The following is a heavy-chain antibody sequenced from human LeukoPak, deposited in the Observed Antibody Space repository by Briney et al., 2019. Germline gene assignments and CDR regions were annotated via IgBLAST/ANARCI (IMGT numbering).Heavy chain of an antibody. J-gene: IGHJ4*02. CDR2: ISGSGGST. V-gene: IGHV3-23*01. Sequence: PGGSLRLSCAASGFTFSNYAMSWVRQAPGKGLEWVSAISGSGGSTSYADSVKGRFTISRDNSKNTLYLQMNSLRAEDTAVYYCAKHFDNRGSKDFFDYWGQGTLVTVSS. D-gene: IGHD5-12*01. CDR1: GFTFSNYA. CDR3: AKHFDNRGSKDFFDY.